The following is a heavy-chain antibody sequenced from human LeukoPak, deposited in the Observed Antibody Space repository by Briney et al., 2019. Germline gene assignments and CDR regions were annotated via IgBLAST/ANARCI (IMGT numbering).Heavy chain of an antibody. Sequence: PSETLSLTCTVSGGSISSYYWNWIRQPPGKGLEWIGYISYSGSTNYNPSLRSRVTISLDTSKNQFSLKLSSVTAADTAVYFCARETIFGVIADYFEYWGQGILVTVSS. V-gene: IGHV4-59*01. J-gene: IGHJ4*02. CDR2: ISYSGST. D-gene: IGHD3-3*01. CDR3: ARETIFGVIADYFEY. CDR1: GGSISSYY.